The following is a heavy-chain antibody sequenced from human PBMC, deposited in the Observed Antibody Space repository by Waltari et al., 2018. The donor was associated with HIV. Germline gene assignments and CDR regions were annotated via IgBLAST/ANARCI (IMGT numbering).Heavy chain of an antibody. CDR1: GGSFSPYY. V-gene: IGHV4-34*02. J-gene: IGHJ2*01. CDR2: INNSGSI. Sequence: QVELQQGGAGLLKPSETLSLSCAVSGGSFSPYYWSWIRQPPGKGLEWMGEINNSGSINFQPSLKSRLNISLDASKKQSSLHLTSVTAADTALYYCATRGDYGDLPKYFDLWGRGTLVTVSS. D-gene: IGHD4-17*01. CDR3: ATRGDYGDLPKYFDL.